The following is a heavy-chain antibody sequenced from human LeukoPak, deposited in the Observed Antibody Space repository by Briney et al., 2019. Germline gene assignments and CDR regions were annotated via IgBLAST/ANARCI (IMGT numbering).Heavy chain of an antibody. Sequence: GGSLRLSCAASAFTFNTYWMHWVRQVPGRGLEWVSRINTDGSSTSYADSVKGRFTISRDNAKNTLYLQMNSLRAEDTAVYYCARASILSIYDYWGQGTLVTVSS. D-gene: IGHD2-21*01. V-gene: IGHV3-74*01. CDR1: AFTFNTYW. J-gene: IGHJ4*02. CDR3: ARASILSIYDY. CDR2: INTDGSST.